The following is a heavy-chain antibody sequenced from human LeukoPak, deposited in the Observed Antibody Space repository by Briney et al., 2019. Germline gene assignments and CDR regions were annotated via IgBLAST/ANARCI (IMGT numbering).Heavy chain of an antibody. V-gene: IGHV4-59*01. CDR1: GGSISSYY. Sequence: PSETLSLTCTVSGGSISSYYWSWIRQPPGKGLGWIGYIYYSGSTNYNPSLKSRVTISVDTSKNQFSLKLSSVTAADTAVYYCAREDTAMDPFDYWGQGTLVTVSS. CDR2: IYYSGST. J-gene: IGHJ4*02. D-gene: IGHD5-18*01. CDR3: AREDTAMDPFDY.